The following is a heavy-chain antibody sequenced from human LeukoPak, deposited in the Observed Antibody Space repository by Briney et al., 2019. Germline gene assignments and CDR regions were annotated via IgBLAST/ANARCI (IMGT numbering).Heavy chain of an antibody. D-gene: IGHD5-12*01. Sequence: SETLSLTCTVSGGSVSSGSYYWSWIRQPPGKGLEWIGYIYYSGSTNYNSSLKSRVTISVDTSKNQFSLKLSSVTAADTAVYYCARYSGYDTRLFDYWGQGTLVTVSS. J-gene: IGHJ4*02. V-gene: IGHV4-61*01. CDR3: ARYSGYDTRLFDY. CDR1: GGSVSSGSYY. CDR2: IYYSGST.